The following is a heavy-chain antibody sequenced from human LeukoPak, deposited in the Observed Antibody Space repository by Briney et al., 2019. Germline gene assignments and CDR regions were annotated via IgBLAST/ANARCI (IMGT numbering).Heavy chain of an antibody. J-gene: IGHJ6*03. CDR1: GYTFTGYY. CDR3: ARAFFLAAAGYYYYYMDV. V-gene: IGHV1-2*02. Sequence: GASVKVSCKASGYTFTGYYMHWVRQAPGQGLEWMGWINPNSGGTNYAQKFQGRVTMTRDTSISTAYMELSRLRSDDTAVYYCARAFFLAAAGYYYYYMDVWGKGTTVTVSS. D-gene: IGHD6-13*01. CDR2: INPNSGGT.